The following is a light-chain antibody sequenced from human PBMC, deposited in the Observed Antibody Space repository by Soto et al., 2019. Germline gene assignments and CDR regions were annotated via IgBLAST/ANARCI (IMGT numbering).Light chain of an antibody. V-gene: IGLV2-8*01. Sequence: SALTQPPSASGSPGQSVTISCTGTKSDIGVYDFVSWYQHHPGKAPRLIIYEVVQRPSGVPDRFSGSKSGNMASLTVSGLQAADEADYFCKSYAGSNTYVFGSGTKVTVL. CDR3: KSYAGSNTYV. J-gene: IGLJ1*01. CDR1: KSDIGVYDF. CDR2: EVV.